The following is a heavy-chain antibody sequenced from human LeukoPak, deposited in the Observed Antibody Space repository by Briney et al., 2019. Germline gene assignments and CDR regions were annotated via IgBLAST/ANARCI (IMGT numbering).Heavy chain of an antibody. CDR1: GYTFASYY. Sequence: ASVKVSCKASGYTFASYYMHWVRQAPGQGLEWMGIINPRGGSTTYAQKFQGRVTMTRDTSTSTVYMELSSLRSEDTAVYYCARTRIVVVIKAFDYWGQGTLVTVSS. CDR3: ARTRIVVVIKAFDY. V-gene: IGHV1-46*01. J-gene: IGHJ4*02. D-gene: IGHD3-22*01. CDR2: INPRGGST.